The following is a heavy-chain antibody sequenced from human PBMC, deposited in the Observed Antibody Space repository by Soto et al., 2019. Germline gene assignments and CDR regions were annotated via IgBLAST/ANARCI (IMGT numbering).Heavy chain of an antibody. CDR2: IYYSGST. CDR1: GGSVSSGSYY. V-gene: IGHV4-61*01. Sequence: QVQLQESGPGLVKPSETLSLTCTVSGGSVSSGSYYWSWIRQPPGKGLEWIGYIYYSGSTNYNPSLKSRVTISVDTSKNQFSLKLSSVTAADTAVYYCARDLRKPPKMDVWGQGTTVTVSS. CDR3: ARDLRKPPKMDV. J-gene: IGHJ6*02.